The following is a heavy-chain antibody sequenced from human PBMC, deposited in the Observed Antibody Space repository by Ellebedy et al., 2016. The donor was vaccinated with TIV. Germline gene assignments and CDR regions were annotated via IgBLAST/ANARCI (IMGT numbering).Heavy chain of an antibody. J-gene: IGHJ6*02. Sequence: GESLKISCAASGFTFSSYSMNWVRQAQGKGLEWLSYISSSSSTIFYADSVKGRFTISRDNAKNSLYLQMNSLRAEDTAVYYCARDLVYCTNGVCPPVGMDVWGQGTTVTVSS. D-gene: IGHD2-8*01. CDR1: GFTFSSYS. V-gene: IGHV3-48*01. CDR3: ARDLVYCTNGVCPPVGMDV. CDR2: ISSSSSTI.